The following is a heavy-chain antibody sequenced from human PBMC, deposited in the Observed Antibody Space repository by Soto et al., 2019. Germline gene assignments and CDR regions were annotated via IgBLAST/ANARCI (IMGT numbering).Heavy chain of an antibody. V-gene: IGHV3-30*09. CDR1: GFTFSSYA. Sequence: QVQLVESGGGVVQPGRSLRLSCAASGFTFSSYAMHWVRQAPGKGLEWVAVISYDGSNKYYADSVKGRFAISRDNSKNTLYLQMHSLRAEDTAVYYCARDTVAGTFDYWGQGTLVTVSS. CDR2: ISYDGSNK. CDR3: ARDTVAGTFDY. D-gene: IGHD6-19*01. J-gene: IGHJ4*02.